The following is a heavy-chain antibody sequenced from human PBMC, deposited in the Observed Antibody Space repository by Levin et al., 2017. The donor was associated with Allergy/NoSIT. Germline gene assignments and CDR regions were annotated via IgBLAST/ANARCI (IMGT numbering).Heavy chain of an antibody. V-gene: IGHV3-74*01. D-gene: IGHD3-22*01. CDR1: EFTFRNYW. CDR2: INGDGSST. J-gene: IGHJ4*02. Sequence: GESLKISCAASEFTFRNYWMHWVRQAPGKGLVWVSRINGDGSSTNYADSVKGRFTISRDNAKNTLYLQMDSLRVDDTAVYFCARGYYDTSAYTLFWGQGTLVTVSS. CDR3: ARGYYDTSAYTLF.